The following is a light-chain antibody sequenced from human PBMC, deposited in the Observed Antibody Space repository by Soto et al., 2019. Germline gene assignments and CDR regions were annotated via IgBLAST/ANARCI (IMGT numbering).Light chain of an antibody. J-gene: IGLJ2*01. V-gene: IGLV2-23*01. Sequence: QSALTQPASVSGSPGQSITISCTGTSSDVGSYNLVSWYQQHPGKAPKLMIYEGSKRPSGVSNRFSGSKSGNTASLTISGLQADDEADDYCCSYAGSSNYVVFGGGTKLTVL. CDR1: SSDVGSYNL. CDR3: CSYAGSSNYVV. CDR2: EGS.